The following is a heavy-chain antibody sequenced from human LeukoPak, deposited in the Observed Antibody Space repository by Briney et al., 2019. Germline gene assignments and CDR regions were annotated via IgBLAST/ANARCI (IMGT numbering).Heavy chain of an antibody. D-gene: IGHD6-6*01. Sequence: ASVKVSCKASGYTFTSYDINWVRQATGQGLEWMGWMNPNSGNTGYAQKFQGRVTMTRNTSISTAYMELRSLRSDDTAVYYCGRSMDSSTSRLIEYWGQGTLVTVSS. CDR2: MNPNSGNT. CDR3: GRSMDSSTSRLIEY. CDR1: GYTFTSYD. V-gene: IGHV1-8*01. J-gene: IGHJ4*02.